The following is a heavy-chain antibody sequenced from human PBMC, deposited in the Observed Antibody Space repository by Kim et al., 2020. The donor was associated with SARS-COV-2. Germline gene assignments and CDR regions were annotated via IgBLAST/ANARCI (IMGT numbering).Heavy chain of an antibody. Sequence: HKSLVTITQDTSKNQFSLKLSSVTAADTAVYYCARGGYYDSSGYQDAFDIWGQGTMVTVSS. D-gene: IGHD3-22*01. V-gene: IGHV4-30-2*04. J-gene: IGHJ3*02. CDR3: ARGGYYDSSGYQDAFDI.